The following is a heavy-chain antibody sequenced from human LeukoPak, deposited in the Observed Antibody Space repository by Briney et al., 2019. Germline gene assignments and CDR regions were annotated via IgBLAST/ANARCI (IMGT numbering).Heavy chain of an antibody. D-gene: IGHD6-19*01. CDR3: VKALSGWYPRKLFDY. CDR1: GFTFSSYA. V-gene: IGHV3-64D*09. CDR2: ISNNGGST. Sequence: GRSLRLSCSASGFTFSSYAMHWVRQAPGKGLEYVSGISNNGGSTYYADSVKGRFTISRDNAKSTLYLRMSSLRVEDTAVYYCVKALSGWYPRKLFDYWGQGTLVTVSS. J-gene: IGHJ4*02.